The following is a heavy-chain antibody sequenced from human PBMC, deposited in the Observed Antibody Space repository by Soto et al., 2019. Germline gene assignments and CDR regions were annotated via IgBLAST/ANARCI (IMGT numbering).Heavy chain of an antibody. CDR2: IYPGDSDT. V-gene: IGHV5-51*01. Sequence: PGESLKISCMGSGYKVSTWHNFTSYWIAWVRQMPGEGLEWMGIIYPGDSDTRYSPSFQGQVTISADKSINSVYLQWSSLKASDTAMYYCARHSGPSWFDPWGQGTLVTVSS. CDR3: ARHSGPSWFDP. D-gene: IGHD3-10*01. J-gene: IGHJ5*02. CDR1: GYKVSTWHNFTSYW.